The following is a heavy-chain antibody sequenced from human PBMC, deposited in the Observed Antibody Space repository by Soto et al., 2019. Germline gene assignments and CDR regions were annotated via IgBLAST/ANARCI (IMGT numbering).Heavy chain of an antibody. D-gene: IGHD2-2*01. Sequence: QVQLVQSGAEVKKPGSSVKVSCKASGGTFSSYTISWVRQAPGQGLEWMGRIIPILGIANYAQKFQGRVTITADKSTSTAYMELSSLRSEDTAVYYCARDAPYFSRTSCYARFDYWGQGTLVTVSS. CDR1: GGTFSSYT. J-gene: IGHJ4*02. V-gene: IGHV1-69*08. CDR3: ARDAPYFSRTSCYARFDY. CDR2: IIPILGIA.